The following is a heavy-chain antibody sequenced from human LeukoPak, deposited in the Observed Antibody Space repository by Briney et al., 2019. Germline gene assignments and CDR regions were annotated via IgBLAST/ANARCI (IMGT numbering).Heavy chain of an antibody. CDR2: IYSGGST. J-gene: IGHJ4*02. D-gene: IGHD5-18*01. V-gene: IGHV3-53*01. CDR1: GFTVSSNY. CDR3: ARGKSGYTFGPLDS. Sequence: GGSLRLSCAASGFTVSSNYMTWVRQAPGKGLGWVSVIYSGGSTFYADSVKGRFTISRDSSKNIVYLQMNSLRAEDTAVYFCARGKSGYTFGPLDSWGQGTLVTVSS.